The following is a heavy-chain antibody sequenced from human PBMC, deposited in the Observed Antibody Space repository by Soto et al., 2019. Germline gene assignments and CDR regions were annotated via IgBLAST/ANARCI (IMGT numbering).Heavy chain of an antibody. CDR3: ARDRAAGRFDY. Sequence: GASVKVSCKAPGGTFSSYAISWVRQAPGQGLEWMGGIIPIFGTANYAQKFQGRVTITADESTSTAYMELSSLRSEDTAVYYCARDRAAGRFDYWGQGTLVTVSS. CDR2: IIPIFGTA. J-gene: IGHJ4*02. D-gene: IGHD2-15*01. CDR1: GGTFSSYA. V-gene: IGHV1-69*13.